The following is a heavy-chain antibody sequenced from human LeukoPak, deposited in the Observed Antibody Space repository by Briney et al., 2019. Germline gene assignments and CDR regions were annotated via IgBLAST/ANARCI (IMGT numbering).Heavy chain of an antibody. Sequence: GGSLRLSCAASGFTFSSYGMHWVRQAPGKGLEWVADIWYDGSNKYYADSVKGRFTISRDKSKNTLYLQMNSLRAEDTAVYDCARAPYPSRGDGGYDCWVWGQGTLVTVSS. CDR2: IWYDGSNK. CDR1: GFTFSSYG. CDR3: ARAPYPSRGDGGYDCWV. J-gene: IGHJ4*02. V-gene: IGHV3-33*01. D-gene: IGHD5-12*01.